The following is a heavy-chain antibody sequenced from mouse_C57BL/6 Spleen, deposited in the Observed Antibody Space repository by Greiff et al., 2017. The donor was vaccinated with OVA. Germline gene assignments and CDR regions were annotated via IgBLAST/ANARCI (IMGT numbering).Heavy chain of an antibody. CDR2: ISYDGSN. CDR3: ARGDYYGSSYGYFDV. J-gene: IGHJ1*03. V-gene: IGHV3-6*01. CDR1: GYSITSGYY. D-gene: IGHD1-1*01. Sequence: DVKLQESGPGLVKPSQSLSLTCSVTGYSITSGYYWNWIRQFPGNKLEWMGYISYDGSNNYNPSLKNRISITRDTSKNQFFLKLNSVTTEDTATYYCARGDYYGSSYGYFDVWGTGTTVTVSS.